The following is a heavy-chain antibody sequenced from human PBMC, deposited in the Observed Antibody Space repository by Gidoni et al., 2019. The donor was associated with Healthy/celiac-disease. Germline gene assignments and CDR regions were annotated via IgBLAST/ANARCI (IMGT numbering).Heavy chain of an antibody. CDR2: IWYDGSNK. D-gene: IGHD6-13*01. CDR1: GFTFSSYG. Sequence: QVQLVESGGGVVQPGRSLRLSCAASGFTFSSYGMHWVRQAPGKGLEWVAVIWYDGSNKYYADSVKGRFTISRDNSKNTLYLQMNSLRAEDTAVYYCARDQGIAAAGTEAFDIWGQGTMVTVSS. CDR3: ARDQGIAAAGTEAFDI. J-gene: IGHJ3*02. V-gene: IGHV3-33*01.